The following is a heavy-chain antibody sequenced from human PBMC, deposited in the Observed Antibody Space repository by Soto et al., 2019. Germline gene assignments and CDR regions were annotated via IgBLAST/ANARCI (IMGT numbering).Heavy chain of an antibody. Sequence: QLQLQESGPGLVKPSETLSLSCTVSGGSITSSFYWGWIRQPPGKGREWIGSIYGTGNTYYNPSQKGRDTISADTSKNQFSLNMHSVTAAATAVYYCRSSSRYSTDVWGQGATVTVSS. CDR2: IYGTGNT. CDR3: RSSSRYSTDV. V-gene: IGHV4-39*01. D-gene: IGHD6-13*01. J-gene: IGHJ6*02. CDR1: GGSITSSFY.